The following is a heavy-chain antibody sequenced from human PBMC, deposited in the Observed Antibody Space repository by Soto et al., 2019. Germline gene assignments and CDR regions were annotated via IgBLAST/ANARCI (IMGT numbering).Heavy chain of an antibody. D-gene: IGHD3-3*01. Sequence: PSETLSLTCTVSGGSISSSNYHWGWIRQPPGKGLEWIGSMYYSGSAYYNPSLKSRVTISVDTSKNQFSLKLSSVTAADTAVYYCAVTTYYDFWSGPQPYYYGMDVWGQGTTVTVSS. V-gene: IGHV4-39*07. CDR3: AVTTYYDFWSGPQPYYYGMDV. CDR2: MYYSGSA. J-gene: IGHJ6*02. CDR1: GGSISSSNYH.